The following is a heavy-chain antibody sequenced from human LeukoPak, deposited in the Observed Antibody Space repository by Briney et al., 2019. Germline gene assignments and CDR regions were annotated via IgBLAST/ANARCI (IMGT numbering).Heavy chain of an antibody. Sequence: GASVKVSCKASGGTFSSYAISWVRQAPGQGLEWMGGIITILGIANYAQKFQGRVTITADKSTSTAYMELSSLRSEDTAVYYCARDVGCGGDCLEYFQHWGQGTLVTVSS. V-gene: IGHV1-69*10. D-gene: IGHD2-21*02. CDR3: ARDVGCGGDCLEYFQH. J-gene: IGHJ1*01. CDR1: GGTFSSYA. CDR2: IITILGIA.